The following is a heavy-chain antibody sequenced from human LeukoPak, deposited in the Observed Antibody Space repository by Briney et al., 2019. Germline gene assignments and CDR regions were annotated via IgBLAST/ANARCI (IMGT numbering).Heavy chain of an antibody. Sequence: ASVKVSCKASGYTFTSYDINWVRQATGQGLEWMGWMNPNSGNTGYAQKFQGRVTITRNASISTAYMELSSLRSEDTAVYYCARGPKQTSGYSGYGTNDYWGQGTLVTVSS. V-gene: IGHV1-8*03. CDR2: MNPNSGNT. D-gene: IGHD5-12*01. CDR3: ARGPKQTSGYSGYGTNDY. J-gene: IGHJ4*02. CDR1: GYTFTSYD.